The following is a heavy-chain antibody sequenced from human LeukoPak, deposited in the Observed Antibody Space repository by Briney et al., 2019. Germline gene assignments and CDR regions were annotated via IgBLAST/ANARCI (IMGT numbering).Heavy chain of an antibody. V-gene: IGHV4-39*01. D-gene: IGHD3-16*01. CDR2: IYYSGST. Sequence: SETLSLTCKVSAGSISSSSYYWGWLRQPPGKGLEWIGSIYYSGSTYYNPSLKSRVTISVDTSKNQLSLKLSSVTAADTAMYYCGRGNYDYVWAGIDYWGQGTLVTVSS. CDR3: GRGNYDYVWAGIDY. CDR1: AGSISSSSYY. J-gene: IGHJ4*02.